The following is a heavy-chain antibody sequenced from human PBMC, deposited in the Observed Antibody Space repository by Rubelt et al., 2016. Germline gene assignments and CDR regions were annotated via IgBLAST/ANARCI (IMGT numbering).Heavy chain of an antibody. CDR1: GGSISSSNW. D-gene: IGHD2-15*01. J-gene: IGHJ5*02. V-gene: IGHV4-4*02. CDR3: ARESCSGGSCWDNWFDP. CDR2: IYHSGST. Sequence: QVQLQESGPGLVKPSETLSLTCAVSGGSISSSNWWIWVRQPPGKGLEWIGEIYHSGSTNYNPSLNGRVSISVDKSKNQFSLKLSSVTAADTAVYYCARESCSGGSCWDNWFDPWGQGTLVTVSS.